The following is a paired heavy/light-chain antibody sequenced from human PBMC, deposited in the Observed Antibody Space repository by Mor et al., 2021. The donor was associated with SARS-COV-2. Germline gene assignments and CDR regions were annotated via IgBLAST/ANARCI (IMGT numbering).Light chain of an antibody. J-gene: IGLJ2*01. CDR2: EVS. V-gene: IGLV2-23*02. Sequence: QSALTQPASVSGSPGQSITISCTGTTSDVGTYNLVSWYQQHPGKAPKLMIYEVSERPSGVSNRFSGSKSGNTASLTISGLQAEDEADYYCCSYAGSSTLVFGGGTKLTVL. CDR3: CSYAGSSTLV. CDR1: TSDVGTYNL.
Heavy chain of an antibody. V-gene: IGHV4-39*01. CDR2: IYHTGST. Sequence: QLQLQESGPGLVKPSETLSLTCTVSAVPISSSDYYWGWIRQPPGKGLEWIGSIYHTGSTYYNPSLKSRVTISVDTSKNHFSLKLSSVTAADTAVYYCARQVLRYFDCWGQGTTVTVSS. CDR3: ARQVLRYFDC. CDR1: AVPISSSDYY. J-gene: IGHJ4*03. D-gene: IGHD3-9*01.